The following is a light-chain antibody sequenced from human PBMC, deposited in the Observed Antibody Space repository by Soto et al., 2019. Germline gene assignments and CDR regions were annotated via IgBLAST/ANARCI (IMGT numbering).Light chain of an antibody. CDR1: QSVSSY. Sequence: SQATVSLSPKERANLSCSAIQSVSSYLAWYQQKPGQAPRLLIYDASNRATGIPARFSGSGSGTDFTLTISSLEPEDFAVYYCQQRSTWPPSITFGQGRRLEIK. CDR2: DAS. V-gene: IGKV3-11*01. J-gene: IGKJ5*01. CDR3: QQRSTWPPSIT.